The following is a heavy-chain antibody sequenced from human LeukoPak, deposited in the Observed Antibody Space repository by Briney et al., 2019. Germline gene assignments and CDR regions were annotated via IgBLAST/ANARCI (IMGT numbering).Heavy chain of an antibody. V-gene: IGHV1-69*13. Sequence: GASMKVSCKASGGTFSSYAISWVRQAPGQGLEWMGGIIPIFGTANYAQKFQGRVTITADESTSTAYMELSSLRSEDTAVYYCARGGELPYNWFDPWGQGTLVTVSS. CDR3: ARGGELPYNWFDP. CDR2: IIPIFGTA. CDR1: GGTFSSYA. J-gene: IGHJ5*02. D-gene: IGHD1-7*01.